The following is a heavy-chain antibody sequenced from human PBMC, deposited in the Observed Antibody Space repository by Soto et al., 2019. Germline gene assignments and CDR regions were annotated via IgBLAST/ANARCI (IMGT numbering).Heavy chain of an antibody. J-gene: IGHJ6*02. Sequence: GGSLRLSCAASGFTFSNAWMNWVRQAPGKGLEWVGRIKSKTDGGTTDYAAPVKGRFTISRDDSKNTLYLQMNSLKTEDTAVYYCTTGGDANWDYYYYYGMDVWGQGTTVTVSS. V-gene: IGHV3-15*07. CDR3: TTGGDANWDYYYYYGMDV. CDR1: GFTFSNAW. CDR2: IKSKTDGGTT. D-gene: IGHD1-1*01.